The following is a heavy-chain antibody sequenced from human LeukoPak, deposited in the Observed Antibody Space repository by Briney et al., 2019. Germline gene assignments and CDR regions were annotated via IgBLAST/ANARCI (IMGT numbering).Heavy chain of an antibody. Sequence: GGSLRLSCAASGFTFSSYAMSWVRQAPGKGLEWVSSVNGSGGSTYYADSVKGRFTISRDNSKNTLYLQMNSLRAEDTAVYYCARGYSSSQGTYDYWGQGTLVTVSS. V-gene: IGHV3-23*01. CDR1: GFTFSSYA. CDR2: VNGSGGST. J-gene: IGHJ4*02. D-gene: IGHD6-13*01. CDR3: ARGYSSSQGTYDY.